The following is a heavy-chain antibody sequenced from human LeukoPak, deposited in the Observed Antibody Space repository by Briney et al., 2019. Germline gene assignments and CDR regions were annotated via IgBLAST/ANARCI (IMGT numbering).Heavy chain of an antibody. CDR1: GYTFTSYG. V-gene: IGHV1-18*01. D-gene: IGHD6-13*01. CDR3: ARDDWSNSSSWYIDY. CDR2: ISAYNGNT. J-gene: IGHJ4*02. Sequence: ASVKVSCKASGYTFTSYGISWVRQAPGQGLEWMGWISAYNGNTNYAQKLQGRVTMTTDTSTSTAYMELRSLRSDDTAVYYCARDDWSNSSSWYIDYWGQGTLVTVSS.